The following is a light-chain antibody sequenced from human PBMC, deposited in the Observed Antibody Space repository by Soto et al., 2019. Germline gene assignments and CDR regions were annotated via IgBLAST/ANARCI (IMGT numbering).Light chain of an antibody. CDR3: LLDFSYFWA. CDR1: QAINTY. V-gene: IGKV1-9*01. CDR2: DAS. Sequence: DIPLTQSPSFLPASVGGRVTITCRASQAINTYLAWYQQKPGKAPKLLSYDASTLKSGVPSRFRGSGSGTEFRLTISNLQPEDFETYYCLLDFSYFWAFGQGTKVDI. J-gene: IGKJ1*01.